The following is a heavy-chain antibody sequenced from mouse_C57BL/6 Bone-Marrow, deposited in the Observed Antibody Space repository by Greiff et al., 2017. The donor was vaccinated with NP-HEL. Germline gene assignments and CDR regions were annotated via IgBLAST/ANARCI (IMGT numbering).Heavy chain of an antibody. Sequence: DVKLVESGGGLVKPGGSLKLSCAASGFTFSSYAMSWVRQTPEKRLEWVATISDGGSYTYYPDNVKGRFTISRDNAKNNLYLQMSHLKSEDTAMYYCARDKGTTGGYFDYWGQGTTLTVSS. CDR1: GFTFSSYA. CDR2: ISDGGSYT. V-gene: IGHV5-4*03. CDR3: ARDKGTTGGYFDY. J-gene: IGHJ2*01. D-gene: IGHD1-1*01.